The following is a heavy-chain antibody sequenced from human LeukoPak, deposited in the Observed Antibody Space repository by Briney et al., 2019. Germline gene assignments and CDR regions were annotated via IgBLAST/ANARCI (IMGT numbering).Heavy chain of an antibody. Sequence: GGSLRLSCAASGFTFSSYSMNWVRQAPGKGLEWVAVISYDGSNKYYADSVKGRFTISRDNSKNTLYLQMNSLRAEDTAVYYCAKALTMIVVVPFDIWGQGTMVTVSS. D-gene: IGHD3-22*01. CDR3: AKALTMIVVVPFDI. CDR2: ISYDGSNK. J-gene: IGHJ3*02. CDR1: GFTFSSYS. V-gene: IGHV3-30*18.